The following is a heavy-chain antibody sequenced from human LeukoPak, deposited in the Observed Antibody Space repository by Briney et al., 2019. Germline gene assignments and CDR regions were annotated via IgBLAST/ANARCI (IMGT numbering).Heavy chain of an antibody. CDR1: GFTFSSYG. CDR3: ASHIAVAGDADY. D-gene: IGHD6-19*01. Sequence: QSGGSLRLSCAASGFTFSSYGMHWVRQAPGKGLEWVAVISYDGSNKYYADSMKGRFTISRDNSKNTLYLQMNSLRAEDTAVYYCASHIAVAGDADYWGQGTLVTVSS. CDR2: ISYDGSNK. V-gene: IGHV3-30*03. J-gene: IGHJ4*02.